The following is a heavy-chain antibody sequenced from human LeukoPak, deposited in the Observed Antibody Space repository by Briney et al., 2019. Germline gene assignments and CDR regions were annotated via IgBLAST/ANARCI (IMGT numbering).Heavy chain of an antibody. Sequence: GGSLRLSCAASTFAFSSYAMTWVRQAPGKGLEWVSSITATGGISYADSVKGRFTISRHNSKNTLYLQMNSLRAEDTAVYYCARVGDPSYYDILTGLGYWGQGTLVTVSS. D-gene: IGHD3-9*01. CDR3: ARVGDPSYYDILTGLGY. CDR1: TFAFSSYA. CDR2: ITATGGI. V-gene: IGHV3-23*01. J-gene: IGHJ4*02.